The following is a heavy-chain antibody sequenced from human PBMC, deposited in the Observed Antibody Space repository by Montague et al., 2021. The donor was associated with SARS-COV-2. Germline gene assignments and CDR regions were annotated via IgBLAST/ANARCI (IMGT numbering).Heavy chain of an antibody. J-gene: IGHJ5*02. CDR1: GGSVSSNRDS. D-gene: IGHD3-9*01. CDR2: FSYSGST. CDR3: ARHGIFSNWFDP. V-gene: IGHV4-39*01. Sequence: SETLSLTCTVSGGSVSSNRDSWGWIRQPPGRGLEWIGTFSYSGSTYSNPSLNNRVSISRDTSRNHFSLKLTSVTTADTAVYYCARHGIFSNWFDPWGQGTLVTVSS.